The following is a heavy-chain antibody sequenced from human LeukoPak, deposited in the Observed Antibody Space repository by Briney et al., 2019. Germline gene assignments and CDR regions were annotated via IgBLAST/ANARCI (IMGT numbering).Heavy chain of an antibody. V-gene: IGHV1-8*01. CDR1: GYTFTSYD. CDR2: MNPNSGNT. J-gene: IGHJ4*02. CDR3: ARSRRGYSGFHLDY. D-gene: IGHD5-12*01. Sequence: ASVKVSCKASGYTFTSYDINWVRQATGQGLEWMGWMNPNSGNTGYAQKFQGRVTMTRNTSISTAYMELSSLRSEDTAVYYCARSRRGYSGFHLDYWGQGTLVTVSS.